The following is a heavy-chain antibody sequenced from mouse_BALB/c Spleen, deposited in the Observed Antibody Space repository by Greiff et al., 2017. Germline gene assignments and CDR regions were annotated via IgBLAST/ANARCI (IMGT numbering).Heavy chain of an antibody. J-gene: IGHJ4*01. CDR2: IYPGNSDT. Sequence: VHVKQSGTVLARPGASVKMSCKASGYSFTSYWMHWVKQRPGQGLEWIGAIYPGNSDTSYNQKFKGKAKLTAVTSASTAYMELSSLTNEDSAVYYCTRGFSHAMDYWGQGTSVTVSS. CDR3: TRGFSHAMDY. CDR1: GYSFTSYW. V-gene: IGHV1-5*01.